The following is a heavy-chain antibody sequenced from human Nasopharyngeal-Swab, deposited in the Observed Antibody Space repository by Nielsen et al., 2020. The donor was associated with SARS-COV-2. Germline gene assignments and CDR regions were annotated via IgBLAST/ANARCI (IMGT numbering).Heavy chain of an antibody. D-gene: IGHD1-26*01. CDR2: IKEDGSEA. J-gene: IGHJ4*02. V-gene: IGHV3-7*03. CDR1: GFTFSKFW. Sequence: GESLKISCAASGFTFSKFWMNWVRQAPGKGLEWVANIKEDGSEAHYVGSVRGRFTISRDNAENSLYLQMNSLRAEDTAVYYCARAPYSGSYYGFDYWGQGTLVTVSS. CDR3: ARAPYSGSYYGFDY.